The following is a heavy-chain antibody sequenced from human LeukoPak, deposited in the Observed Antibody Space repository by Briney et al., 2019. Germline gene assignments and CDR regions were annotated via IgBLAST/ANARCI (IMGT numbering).Heavy chain of an antibody. J-gene: IGHJ5*02. Sequence: SETLSLTCTVSSGSFSSGGYYWSWIRQHPGKGLEWIGNIYHTGDTVYNPSLQSRFIISVDTSKKQFSLRVSSVTAADTAMYYCARRDDPWSGPRNWFDPWGQGILVTVSS. CDR3: ARRDDPWSGPRNWFDP. CDR1: SGSFSSGGYY. V-gene: IGHV4-31*03. CDR2: IYHTGDT. D-gene: IGHD3-3*01.